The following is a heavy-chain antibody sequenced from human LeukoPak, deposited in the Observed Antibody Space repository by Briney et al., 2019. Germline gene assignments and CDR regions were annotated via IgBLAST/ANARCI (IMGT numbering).Heavy chain of an antibody. CDR3: ATLTVRGVINI. D-gene: IGHD3-10*01. CDR2: IQSKTDGGTT. Sequence: PGGSLRLSCAASGFTFSNTWMNWVRQAPGKGLEWVGRIQSKTDGGTTEYAAPVKGRFTISRDDSKTTIYLQMNSLKTEDTAVYYCATLTVRGVINIWGQGTLVTVSS. V-gene: IGHV3-15*01. J-gene: IGHJ4*02. CDR1: GFTFSNTW.